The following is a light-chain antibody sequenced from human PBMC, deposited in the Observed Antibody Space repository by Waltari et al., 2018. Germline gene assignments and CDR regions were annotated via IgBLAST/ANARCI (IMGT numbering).Light chain of an antibody. CDR2: DVN. V-gene: IGLV2-11*01. J-gene: IGLJ1*01. CDR1: SRDVGCYNY. CDR3: CSYAGSSTFYV. Sequence: QSALTQPRSVSGSPGPSVTIPCIGTSRDVGCYNYVSWYQQYQGKAPKLVIYDVNKRPSGVPDRFSGSKSGNTASLTISGLQAEDEADYYCCSYAGSSTFYVFGSGTEVTV.